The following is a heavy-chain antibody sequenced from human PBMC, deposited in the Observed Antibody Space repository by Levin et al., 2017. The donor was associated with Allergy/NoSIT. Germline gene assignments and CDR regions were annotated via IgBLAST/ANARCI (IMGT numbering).Heavy chain of an antibody. CDR1: GYSFTSYW. CDR2: IYPGYSDT. D-gene: IGHD1-1*01. J-gene: IGHJ6*03. V-gene: IGHV5-51*01. Sequence: GESLKISCQGSGYSFTSYWIGWVRQMPGKGLEWMGIIYPGYSDTRYSPSFQGQVTISADKSISTAYLQWSSLKPSDTAIYYCARRGTRDYYYYMDVWGKGTTVTVSS. CDR3: ARRGTRDYYYYMDV.